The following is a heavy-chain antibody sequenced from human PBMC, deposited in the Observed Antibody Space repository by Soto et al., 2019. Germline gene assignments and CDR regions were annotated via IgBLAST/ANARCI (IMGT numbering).Heavy chain of an antibody. Sequence: SETLSLTCTVSGGSISSGDYYWSWIRQPPGKGLEWIGYIYYSGSTYYNPSLKSRVTISVDTSKNQFSLKLSSVTAADTAVYYCARGRYDSSGYYSEGRSNWFDPWGQGTLVTVSS. CDR1: GGSISSGDYY. CDR3: ARGRYDSSGYYSEGRSNWFDP. V-gene: IGHV4-30-4*01. D-gene: IGHD3-22*01. CDR2: IYYSGST. J-gene: IGHJ5*02.